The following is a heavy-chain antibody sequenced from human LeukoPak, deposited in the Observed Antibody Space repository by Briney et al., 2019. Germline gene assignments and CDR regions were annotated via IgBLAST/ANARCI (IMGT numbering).Heavy chain of an antibody. V-gene: IGHV3-23*01. Sequence: PWGSLRLSCAASGFTFSTYAMNWVRQAPGKGLEWVSAISDSGGRTYYADSVRGRFTISRDSSKNTLYLQMNSLRAEDTAVYYCAKRRNYYSFDYWGQGTLVTVSS. CDR1: GFTFSTYA. CDR3: AKRRNYYSFDY. CDR2: ISDSGGRT. D-gene: IGHD1-26*01. J-gene: IGHJ4*02.